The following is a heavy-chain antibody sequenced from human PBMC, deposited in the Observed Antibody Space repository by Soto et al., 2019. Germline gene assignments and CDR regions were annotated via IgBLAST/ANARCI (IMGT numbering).Heavy chain of an antibody. CDR2: IIPIFGTA. CDR3: ARTYYYDSSPPSY. J-gene: IGHJ4*02. CDR1: GGTFSSYA. V-gene: IGHV1-69*06. Sequence: GASVKVSCKASGGTFSSYAISWVRQAPGQGLEWMGGIIPIFGTANYAQKFQGRVTITADKSTSTAYMEPSSLRSEDTAVYYCARTYYYDSSPPSYWGQGTLVTVSS. D-gene: IGHD3-22*01.